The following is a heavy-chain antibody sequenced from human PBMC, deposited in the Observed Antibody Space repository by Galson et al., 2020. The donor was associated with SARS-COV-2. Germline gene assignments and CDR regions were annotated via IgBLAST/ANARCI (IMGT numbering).Heavy chain of an antibody. CDR2: IYYSGST. Sequence: ASETLSLTCTVSGGYISSYYWSWIRQPPGKGLEWIGYIYYSGSTNYNHSLNNRVTISVDTSKNQFSLKLSSVTAADTAVYYCARGFDYWGQGTLVTVSS. J-gene: IGHJ4*02. CDR3: ARGFDY. V-gene: IGHV4-59*01. CDR1: GGYISSYY.